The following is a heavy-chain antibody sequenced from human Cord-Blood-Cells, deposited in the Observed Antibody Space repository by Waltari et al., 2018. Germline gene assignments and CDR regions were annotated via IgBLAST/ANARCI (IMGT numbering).Heavy chain of an antibody. CDR2: ISYDGSNK. Sequence: QVQLVESGGGVVQPGRSLRLSCAASGFTFSSYAMHWVRQAPGKGLGWVAVISYDGSNKYYADSVKGRFTISRDNSKNTLYLQMNSLRAEDTAVYYCAREGKSGSYFDYWGQGTLVTVSS. D-gene: IGHD1-26*01. V-gene: IGHV3-30-3*01. CDR1: GFTFSSYA. CDR3: AREGKSGSYFDY. J-gene: IGHJ4*02.